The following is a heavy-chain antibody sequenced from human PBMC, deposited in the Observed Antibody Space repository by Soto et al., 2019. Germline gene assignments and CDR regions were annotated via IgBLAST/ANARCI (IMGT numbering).Heavy chain of an antibody. CDR3: ARQAAAAAY. CDR2: IYYSGST. V-gene: IGHV4-39*01. Sequence: SETLSLTCTVSGGSRSSRRNYWGWIRQPPGKGLEWIGSIYYSGSTYYNPSLKSRVTISVDTSKNQFSLKLSSVTAADTAVYYCARQAAAAAYWGQGTLVTVSS. J-gene: IGHJ4*02. D-gene: IGHD6-13*01. CDR1: GGSRSSRRNY.